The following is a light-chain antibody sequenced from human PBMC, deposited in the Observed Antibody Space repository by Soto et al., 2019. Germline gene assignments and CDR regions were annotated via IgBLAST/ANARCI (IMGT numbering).Light chain of an antibody. Sequence: DLQMTQSPSSLSASVGDRVTITCRASQSISSYLNWYQQKPGKAPKLLLYAASSLQSGVPSRFSGSGSGTDFTLTISSLQPEDFATYYCQQSYSTPFTFGPGTKVDIK. V-gene: IGKV1-39*01. CDR3: QQSYSTPFT. CDR2: AAS. CDR1: QSISSY. J-gene: IGKJ3*01.